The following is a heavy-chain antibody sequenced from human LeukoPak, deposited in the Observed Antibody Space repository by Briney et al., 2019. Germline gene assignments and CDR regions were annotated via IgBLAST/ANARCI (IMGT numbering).Heavy chain of an antibody. CDR3: ARAGHSRGYSYGSAFDY. CDR1: GFTFNNYN. V-gene: IGHV3-21*01. Sequence: SLRLSCAASGFTFNNYNMNWFRQAPGKGLEWVASISSSSRYIYYADSVKGRFTISRDNAKNSLYVQMNSLRAEDTAEYYCARAGHSRGYSYGSAFDYWGQGTLVTVSS. CDR2: ISSSSRYI. J-gene: IGHJ4*02. D-gene: IGHD5-18*01.